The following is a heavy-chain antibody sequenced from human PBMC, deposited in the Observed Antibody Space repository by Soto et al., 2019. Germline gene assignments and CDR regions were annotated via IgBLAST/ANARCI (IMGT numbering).Heavy chain of an antibody. D-gene: IGHD2-15*01. J-gene: IGHJ5*01. Sequence: PGGSLRLSCAASGLTFSSNAMSWVRQAPGKGLEWVSTISDRGGSTYYADSVKGRFTISRDNSKNTLYLQMNSLRAEDTAVYYCAKDESRVVVPDNWFDSWGQGTLVTVSS. CDR2: ISDRGGST. CDR1: GLTFSSNA. CDR3: AKDESRVVVPDNWFDS. V-gene: IGHV3-23*01.